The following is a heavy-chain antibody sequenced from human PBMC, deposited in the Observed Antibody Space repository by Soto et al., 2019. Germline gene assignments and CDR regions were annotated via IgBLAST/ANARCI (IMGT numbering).Heavy chain of an antibody. J-gene: IGHJ1*01. V-gene: IGHV1-3*01. CDR2: INAGNGNT. D-gene: IGHD2-21*02. CDR1: GYTFTSYA. Sequence: QVQLVQSGAEVKKPGASVKVSCKASGYTFTSYAMHWVRQAPGQRLVWMGWINAGNGNTKYSQKFQGRVTITRDTSASTAYMEPSSLRSEDTAVYYCARGGLYCGGDCYSGYFQHCGQGTLVTVSS. CDR3: ARGGLYCGGDCYSGYFQH.